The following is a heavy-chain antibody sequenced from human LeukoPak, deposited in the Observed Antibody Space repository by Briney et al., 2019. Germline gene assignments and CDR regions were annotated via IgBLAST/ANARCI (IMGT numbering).Heavy chain of an antibody. J-gene: IGHJ5*02. V-gene: IGHV4-59*12. CDR3: ARRSSGWEWFDP. D-gene: IGHD6-25*01. Sequence: SETLSLTCTVSGGSISSYYWSWIRQPPGKGLEWIGHIYYSGSTNYNPSLKSRVTISVDKSKNQFSLKLSSVTAADTAVYYCARRSSGWEWFDPWGQGTLVTVSS. CDR2: IYYSGST. CDR1: GGSISSYY.